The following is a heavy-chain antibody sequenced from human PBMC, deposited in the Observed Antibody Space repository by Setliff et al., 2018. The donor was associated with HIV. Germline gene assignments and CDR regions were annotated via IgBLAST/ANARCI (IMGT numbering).Heavy chain of an antibody. J-gene: IGHJ4*02. CDR2: MNPNSGNT. Sequence: ASVKVSCKASGYTFTSYDINWVRQATGQGLEWMGWMNPNSGNTGYAQKFQGRVTMTRNTSISTAYMELSSLRSEDTAVYYCARAPCYYDSSGYYLIDYWGQGTLVTVSS. D-gene: IGHD3-22*01. CDR3: ARAPCYYDSSGYYLIDY. V-gene: IGHV1-8*02. CDR1: GYTFTSYD.